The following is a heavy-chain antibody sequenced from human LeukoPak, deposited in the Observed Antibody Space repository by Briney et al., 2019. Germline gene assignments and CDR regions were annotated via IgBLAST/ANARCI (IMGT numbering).Heavy chain of an antibody. J-gene: IGHJ4*02. CDR3: ARALGDSYGYFHLMDY. CDR2: IIPIFGTA. Sequence: SVKVSCKASGYTFTSYAISWVRQAPGQGLEWMGGIIPIFGTANYAQKFQGRVTITADESASTAYMELSSLRSEDTAVYYCARALGDSYGYFHLMDYWGQGTLVTVSS. V-gene: IGHV1-69*13. CDR1: GYTFTSYA. D-gene: IGHD5-18*01.